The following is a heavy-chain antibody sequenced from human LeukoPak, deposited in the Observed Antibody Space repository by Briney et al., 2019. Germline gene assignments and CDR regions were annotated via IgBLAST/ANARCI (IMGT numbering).Heavy chain of an antibody. Sequence: GGSLRLSCAASGFTFSSYGMHWVRQAPGKGLEWVAFIRYDGSNKYYADSVKGRFTISRDNAKNSLYLQMNSLRAEDTAVYYCARDPRSSSRSSGWYSFDYWGQGTLVTVSS. V-gene: IGHV3-30*02. D-gene: IGHD6-19*01. CDR2: IRYDGSNK. CDR1: GFTFSSYG. J-gene: IGHJ4*02. CDR3: ARDPRSSSRSSGWYSFDY.